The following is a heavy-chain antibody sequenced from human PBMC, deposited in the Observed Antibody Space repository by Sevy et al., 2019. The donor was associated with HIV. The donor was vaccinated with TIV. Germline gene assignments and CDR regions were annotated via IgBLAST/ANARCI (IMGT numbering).Heavy chain of an antibody. V-gene: IGHV1-18*01. D-gene: IGHD2-15*01. Sequence: ASVKVSCKASGYTFTSYRISWVRQAPGQGLEWMGWISTYNGDTNYVQKLQGRVTMITDTSTSTANMELRSLRSDDTAVYYGARAYCSGGSCYSLAYWGQGTLVTVSS. CDR1: GYTFTSYR. J-gene: IGHJ4*02. CDR3: ARAYCSGGSCYSLAY. CDR2: ISTYNGDT.